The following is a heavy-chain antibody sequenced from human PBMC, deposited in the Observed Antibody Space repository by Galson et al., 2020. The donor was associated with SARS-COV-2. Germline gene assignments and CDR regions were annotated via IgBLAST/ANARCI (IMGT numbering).Heavy chain of an antibody. D-gene: IGHD1-26*01. CDR2: ISYDGSNK. J-gene: IGHJ4*02. Sequence: GESLKISCAASGFTFSSYGMHWVRQAPGKGLEWVAVISYDGSNKYYADSVKGRFTISRDNSKNTLYLQMNSLRAEDTAVYYCARGLGGSYYYFDYWGQGTLVTVSS. V-gene: IGHV3-30*03. CDR1: GFTFSSYG. CDR3: ARGLGGSYYYFDY.